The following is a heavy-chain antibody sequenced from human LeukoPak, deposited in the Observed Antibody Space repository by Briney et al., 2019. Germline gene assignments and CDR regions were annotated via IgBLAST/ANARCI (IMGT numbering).Heavy chain of an antibody. CDR1: GFNFSRYT. Sequence: PGGSLRLSCAASGFNFSRYTMNWVRQAPGKGLDWVSSISSSSRYIYYADSLKDRFTISRDNAKNSLYLQMNSLRAEDTAVYYCARDRWYSSSTGDYWGQGTLVIVSS. CDR2: ISSSSRYI. CDR3: ARDRWYSSSTGDY. D-gene: IGHD6-19*01. J-gene: IGHJ4*02. V-gene: IGHV3-21*01.